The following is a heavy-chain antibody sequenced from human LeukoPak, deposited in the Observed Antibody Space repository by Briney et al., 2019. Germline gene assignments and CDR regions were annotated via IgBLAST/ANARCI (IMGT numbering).Heavy chain of an antibody. J-gene: IGHJ4*02. D-gene: IGHD5-18*01. V-gene: IGHV3-23*01. CDR2: ITASGGNT. CDR3: AKGNGYSYGRYYFDH. Sequence: GGSLRLSCAASGFTFSSYAMGWVRQAPGKGLEWVSAITASGGNTYYADSVKGRFTISRDNSKNTLYLQVNSLRAEDTAVYYCAKGNGYSYGRYYFDHWGQGTLVTFSS. CDR1: GFTFSSYA.